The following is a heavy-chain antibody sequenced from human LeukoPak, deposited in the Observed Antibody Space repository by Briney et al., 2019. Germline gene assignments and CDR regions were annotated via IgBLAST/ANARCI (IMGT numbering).Heavy chain of an antibody. CDR1: GFTFSSYS. CDR3: ARTLEWERYLDY. V-gene: IGHV3-21*01. Sequence: PGGSLRLSCAASGFTFSSYSMNWVRQAPGKGLEWVSSISSSSSYIYYADSVKGRFTISRDNAKNSLYLQMNSLRAEDTAVYYCARTLEWERYLDYWGQGTLVTVSS. D-gene: IGHD3-3*01. J-gene: IGHJ4*02. CDR2: ISSSSSYI.